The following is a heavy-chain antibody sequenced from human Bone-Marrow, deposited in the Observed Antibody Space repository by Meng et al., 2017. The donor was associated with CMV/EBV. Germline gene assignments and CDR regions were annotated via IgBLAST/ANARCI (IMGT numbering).Heavy chain of an antibody. CDR2: IKQDGSEK. Sequence: GGSLRLSCAASEFTVSSNYMSWVRQAPGKGLEWVANIKQDGSEKYYVDSVKGRFTISRDNAKNSLYLQMNSLRAEDTAVYYCAKDLGFYDFWDDYSTVYTMDVWGQGTSVTVSS. J-gene: IGHJ6*02. CDR1: EFTVSSNY. CDR3: AKDLGFYDFWDDYSTVYTMDV. V-gene: IGHV3-7*01. D-gene: IGHD3-3*01.